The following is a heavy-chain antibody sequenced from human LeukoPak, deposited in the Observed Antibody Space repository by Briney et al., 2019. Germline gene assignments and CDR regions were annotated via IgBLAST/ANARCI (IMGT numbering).Heavy chain of an antibody. CDR1: GFTFSSYA. D-gene: IGHD3-3*01. CDR3: AKGHYDFWSGSQYYFDY. V-gene: IGHV3-23*01. J-gene: IGHJ4*02. Sequence: GGSLRLSCAASGFTFSSYAMSWVRQAPEKGLEWVSAISGSGGSTYYADSVKGRFTISRDNSKNTLYLQMNSLRAEDTAVYYCAKGHYDFWSGSQYYFDYWGQGTLVTVSS. CDR2: ISGSGGST.